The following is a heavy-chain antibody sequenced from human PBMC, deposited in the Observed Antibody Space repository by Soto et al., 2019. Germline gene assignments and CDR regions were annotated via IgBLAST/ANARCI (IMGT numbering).Heavy chain of an antibody. CDR2: IYSGGST. CDR3: ARARWPARGRDFDY. J-gene: IGHJ4*02. D-gene: IGHD2-15*01. V-gene: IGHV3-53*04. CDR1: GFTVSSNY. Sequence: GGSLRLSCAASGFTVSSNYMSWVRQAPGKGLEWVSVIYSGGSTYYADSVKGRFTISRHNSKNTLYLQMNSLRAEDTAVYYCARARWPARGRDFDYWGQGTLVTVSS.